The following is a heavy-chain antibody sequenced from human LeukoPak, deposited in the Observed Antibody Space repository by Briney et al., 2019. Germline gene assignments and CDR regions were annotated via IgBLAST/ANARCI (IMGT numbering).Heavy chain of an antibody. CDR2: IAPSDSYA. Sequence: GESLKISCKGSGYSFTNYWINWVRQMPGQGLEWMGKIAPSDSYADYSPSFQGHVTISADKSINTVYLQWGNLKASDTAMYYCARRMAFDIWGQGTMVTVSS. J-gene: IGHJ3*02. CDR1: GYSFTNYW. V-gene: IGHV5-10-1*01. CDR3: ARRMAFDI.